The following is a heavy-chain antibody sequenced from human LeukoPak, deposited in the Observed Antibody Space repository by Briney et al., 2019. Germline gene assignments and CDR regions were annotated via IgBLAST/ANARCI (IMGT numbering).Heavy chain of an antibody. J-gene: IGHJ4*02. CDR1: GFAFNTYA. CDR2: INDKGGER. CDR3: AKTQWKVGATDYFDY. V-gene: IGHV3-23*01. Sequence: PGGSLRLSCAASGFAFNTYAMTWVRQAPRKGLEWVSNINDKGGERHYADSVKGRFTISRDNSKNTVFLQMDSLRADDTAVYYCAKTQWKVGATDYFDYWGQGILVTVSS. D-gene: IGHD1-26*01.